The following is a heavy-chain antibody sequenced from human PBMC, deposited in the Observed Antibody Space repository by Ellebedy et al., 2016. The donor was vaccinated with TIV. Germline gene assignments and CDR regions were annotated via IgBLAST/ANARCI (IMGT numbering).Heavy chain of an antibody. CDR1: GITFRDYG. V-gene: IGHV3-30*03. CDR2: ISNDGRSK. Sequence: PGGSLRLSCVTSGITFRDYGMHWVRQAPGKGLEWVANISNDGRSKKHGDSVRGLFTISRDNSKSTLYLQMDSRRDDDTAVYYCAPGGTTNVKKGFGYWGQGTLVTVSS. D-gene: IGHD3-16*01. J-gene: IGHJ4*02. CDR3: APGGTTNVKKGFGY.